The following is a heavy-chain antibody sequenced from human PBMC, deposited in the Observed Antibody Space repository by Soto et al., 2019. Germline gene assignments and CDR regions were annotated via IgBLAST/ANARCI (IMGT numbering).Heavy chain of an antibody. V-gene: IGHV3-23*01. J-gene: IGHJ5*02. CDR3: AKHLEVIPKYNWFDP. CDR1: GFTFRNYA. Sequence: GGSLRLSCAASGFTFRNYAMSWVRQAPGKGLEWVSAISGSGLNTYYTDSVKGRFTISRDNAKNTLYLQMHSLRAEDTALYYCAKHLEVIPKYNWFDPWGRGTMVTVSS. D-gene: IGHD3-16*02. CDR2: ISGSGLNT.